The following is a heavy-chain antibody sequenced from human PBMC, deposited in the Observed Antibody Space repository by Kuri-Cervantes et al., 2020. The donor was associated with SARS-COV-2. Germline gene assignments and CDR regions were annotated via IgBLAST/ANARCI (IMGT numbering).Heavy chain of an antibody. CDR1: GGTFSSYT. Sequence: SVKVSCKASGGTFSSYTISWVRQAPGQGLEWMGRIIPILGIANYAQKFQGRVTITADKSTSTAYMELSSLRSEDTAVYYCARASSGYALDIDYWGRGTLVTVSS. CDR3: ARASSGYALDIDY. CDR2: IIPILGIA. D-gene: IGHD5-12*01. V-gene: IGHV1-69*02. J-gene: IGHJ4*02.